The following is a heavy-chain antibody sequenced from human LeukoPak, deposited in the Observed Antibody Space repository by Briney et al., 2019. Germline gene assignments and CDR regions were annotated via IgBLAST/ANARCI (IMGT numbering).Heavy chain of an antibody. Sequence: ASVKVPCKASGYTFTGYYMHWVRQAPGQGLEWMGWINPNSGGTNYAQKFQGRVTMTRDTSISTAYMELSRLRSDDTAVYYCARVWGCSGSWPESYFDYWGQGTLVTVSS. D-gene: IGHD6-13*01. CDR2: INPNSGGT. J-gene: IGHJ4*02. CDR1: GYTFTGYY. CDR3: ARVWGCSGSWPESYFDY. V-gene: IGHV1-2*02.